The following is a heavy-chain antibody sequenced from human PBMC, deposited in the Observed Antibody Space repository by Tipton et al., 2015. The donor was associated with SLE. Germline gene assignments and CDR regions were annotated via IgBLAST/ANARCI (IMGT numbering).Heavy chain of an antibody. D-gene: IGHD5-24*01. CDR3: ARHGGERWLPNYFYYYMDG. J-gene: IGHJ6*03. CDR1: GYSFTTYW. V-gene: IGHV5-51*01. CDR2: VYPGDSDA. Sequence: QLVQSGAEVKKPGESLKISCKASGYSFTTYWIGWVRKMPGKGLEWMGIVYPGDSDARYSSSFQGQVTISADKSINTAYLQWSSLNASDTAIYYCARHGGERWLPNYFYYYMDGWGKGTTVTVSS.